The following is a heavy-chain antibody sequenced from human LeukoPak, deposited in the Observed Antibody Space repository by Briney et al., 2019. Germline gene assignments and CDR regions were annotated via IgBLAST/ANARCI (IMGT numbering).Heavy chain of an antibody. V-gene: IGHV1-2*03. D-gene: IGHD4-11*01. Sequence: VASVKVSCKASGYTFRGNYIHWLQQAPGQGLEWMGWIDANNGDTKSAQKFHGRVTMSRDTSISTAYMDLSSLSPDDAAVYYCARDPSSVTLYFFDYWGQGTLVTVSS. CDR3: ARDPSSVTLYFFDY. CDR2: IDANNGDT. J-gene: IGHJ4*02. CDR1: GYTFRGNY.